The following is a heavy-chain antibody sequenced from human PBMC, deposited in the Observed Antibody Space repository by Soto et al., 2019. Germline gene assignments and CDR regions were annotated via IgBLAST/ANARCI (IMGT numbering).Heavy chain of an antibody. J-gene: IGHJ6*01. V-gene: IGHV3-33*01. Sequence: QVQLVESGGGVVQPGRSLRLSCAASGFTFSSYGMHWVRQAPGKGLEWVAVIWYDGSNKYYADSVKGRFTISRDNSKNTLYLQMNSLSAEETAVYYCARDSIVGGTYREDGWGQGTTVTVSS. CDR1: GFTFSSYG. CDR3: ARDSIVGGTYREDG. CDR2: IWYDGSNK. D-gene: IGHD1-26*01.